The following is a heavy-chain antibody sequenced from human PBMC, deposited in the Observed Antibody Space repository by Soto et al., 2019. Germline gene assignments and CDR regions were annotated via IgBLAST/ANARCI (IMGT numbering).Heavy chain of an antibody. CDR3: AKVSRKGSAIDFDY. Sequence: QVQMVKSGAELKNPGASVKVSCKASGDTFSNYDMNWVRQATGQGPEWIGWVNPNNGDTVYAQKFQGRVTLTTDISKTTAYMEITSLRSEDTAISYCAKVSRKGSAIDFDYCGQGTLITVSS. CDR2: VNPNNGDT. CDR1: GDTFSNYD. J-gene: IGHJ4*02. V-gene: IGHV1-8*01. D-gene: IGHD3-10*01.